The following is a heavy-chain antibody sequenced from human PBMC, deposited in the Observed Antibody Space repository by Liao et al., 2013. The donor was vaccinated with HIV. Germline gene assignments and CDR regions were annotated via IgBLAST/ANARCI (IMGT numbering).Heavy chain of an antibody. D-gene: IGHD6-19*01. CDR3: ARVGSGGFRFDQ. V-gene: IGHV4-34*01. CDR2: IYRSGSN. CDR1: GGSFSDYY. Sequence: QVQLQQWGAGLLKPSETLSLTCAVFGGSFSDYYWSWIRQSPGKGLEWIGEIYRSGSNNYNPSLKSRVIISADTSKSQFSLKVTSVTAADTAVYYCARVGSGGFRFDQWGQGTLVTVSS. J-gene: IGHJ4*02.